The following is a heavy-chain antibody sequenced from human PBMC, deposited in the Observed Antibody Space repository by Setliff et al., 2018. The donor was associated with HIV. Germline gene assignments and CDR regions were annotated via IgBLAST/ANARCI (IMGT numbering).Heavy chain of an antibody. Sequence: PSETLSLTCSVSGYSISSGYYWGWIRQSPGKGLEWIGTIYYSGTTYYNPSLKRRVTISVDTSKNQFSLKLNSVTAADTAVYYCAITTVGVTTEMYWGQGTLVTVSS. D-gene: IGHD2-21*02. J-gene: IGHJ4*02. CDR2: IYYSGTT. V-gene: IGHV4-38-2*02. CDR3: AITTVGVTTEMY. CDR1: GYSISSGYY.